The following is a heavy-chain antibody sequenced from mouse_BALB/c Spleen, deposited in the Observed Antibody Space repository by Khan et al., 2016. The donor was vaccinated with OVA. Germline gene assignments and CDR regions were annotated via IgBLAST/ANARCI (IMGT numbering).Heavy chain of an antibody. J-gene: IGHJ3*01. Sequence: QVQLKESGPGLVQPSQSLSITCTVSGFSLTSYGVHWVRQSPGKGLEWLGVIWSGGSTDYNAAFISRLSISKDNSKSQVFLKMNSLQADDTAIYYCARSQGIFGGAFAYWGQGTLVTVSA. V-gene: IGHV2-4-1*01. CDR3: ARSQGIFGGAFAY. D-gene: IGHD3-2*02. CDR2: IWSGGST. CDR1: GFSLTSYG.